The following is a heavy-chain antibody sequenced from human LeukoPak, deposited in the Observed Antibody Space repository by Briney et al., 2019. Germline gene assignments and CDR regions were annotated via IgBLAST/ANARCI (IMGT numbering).Heavy chain of an antibody. Sequence: PSETLSLTCAVSGYSISSGYYWGWIRQPPGKGLEWIGSIYHSGSTYYNPSLKSRVTISVDTSKNQFSLKLSSVTAADTAVYYCARRIFGVVIILSSMGAFDIWGQGTMVTVSS. CDR2: IYHSGST. D-gene: IGHD3-3*01. CDR3: ARRIFGVVIILSSMGAFDI. CDR1: GYSISSGYY. J-gene: IGHJ3*02. V-gene: IGHV4-38-2*01.